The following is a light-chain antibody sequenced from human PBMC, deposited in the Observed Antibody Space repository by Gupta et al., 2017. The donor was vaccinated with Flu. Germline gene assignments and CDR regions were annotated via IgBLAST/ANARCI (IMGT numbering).Light chain of an antibody. CDR1: SSNIEKNY. V-gene: IGLV1-47*01. Sequence: QSALTQPPSASGTPGQRVTIPCSGRSSNIEKNYVYWYQQVPGTAPRVLIYADNERSSGVPDRFSGSRSGASVSLAISGLRPEDEADYYCAAWDDGLSGPNWVFGGGTKVTVL. CDR3: AAWDDGLSGPNWV. CDR2: ADN. J-gene: IGLJ3*02.